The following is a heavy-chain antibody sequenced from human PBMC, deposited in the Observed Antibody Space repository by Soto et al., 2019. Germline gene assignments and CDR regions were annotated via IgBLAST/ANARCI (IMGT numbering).Heavy chain of an antibody. D-gene: IGHD2-8*01. J-gene: IGHJ4*02. CDR3: AKDTAPGFYDANGHLDY. CDR2: INWDSGDI. V-gene: IGHV3-9*01. CDR1: GISFDDYA. Sequence: GGSLRLSCVVSGISFDDYAMHWVRQVPGKGLEWVSGINWDSGDIGYADSVKGRFTISRDNAKNSLYLQMNSLKTEDTALYYCAKDTAPGFYDANGHLDYWGQGTPVT.